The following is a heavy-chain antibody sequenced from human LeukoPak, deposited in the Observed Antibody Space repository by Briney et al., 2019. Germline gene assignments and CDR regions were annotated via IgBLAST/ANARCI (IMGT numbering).Heavy chain of an antibody. J-gene: IGHJ4*02. D-gene: IGHD6-19*01. CDR2: INPNSGGT. V-gene: IGHV1-2*06. Sequence: GAPVKVSCKASGYTFTGYYMHWVRQAPGQGLEWMGRINPNSGGTNYAQKFQGRVTMTRDTSISTAYMELSRLRSDDTAVYYCARGYGTGYSSGWYAIWGQGTLVTVSS. CDR1: GYTFTGYY. CDR3: ARGYGTGYSSGWYAI.